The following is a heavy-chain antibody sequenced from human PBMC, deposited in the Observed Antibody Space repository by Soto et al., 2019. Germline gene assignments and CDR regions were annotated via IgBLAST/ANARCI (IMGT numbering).Heavy chain of an antibody. CDR1: GFTFNNYA. D-gene: IGHD1-20*01. V-gene: IGHV3-30-3*01. Sequence: GGSLRLSCAASGFTFNNYAMHWVRQAPGKGLEWVAAISYDGSNKYYADSVKGRFNISRDNSKNTLYLQMNSLRPEDTAMYYCARPRGITGTTLRAFDIWGQGTMVTVSS. CDR3: ARPRGITGTTLRAFDI. J-gene: IGHJ3*02. CDR2: ISYDGSNK.